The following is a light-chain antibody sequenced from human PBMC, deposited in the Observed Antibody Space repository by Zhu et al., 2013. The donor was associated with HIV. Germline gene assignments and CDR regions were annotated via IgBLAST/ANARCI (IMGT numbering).Light chain of an antibody. J-gene: IGKJ1*01. V-gene: IGKV3-20*01. CDR3: QQYGSSPPWT. Sequence: DIVLTQSPGTLSLSPGDTATLSCRTSQSVGSTFLAWYQQKPGQAPRVVIYGASSRATGIPDRFSGSGSGTDFTLTISRLEPEDFAVYYCQQYGSSPPWTFGQGTKVEIK. CDR2: GAS. CDR1: QSVGSTF.